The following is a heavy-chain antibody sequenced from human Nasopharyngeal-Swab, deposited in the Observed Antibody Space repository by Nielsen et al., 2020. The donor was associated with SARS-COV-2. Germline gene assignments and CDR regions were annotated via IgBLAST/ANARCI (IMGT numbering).Heavy chain of an antibody. CDR2: INPSGGST. CDR3: ARGFPVGFDY. D-gene: IGHD4-23*01. CDR1: GYTFTSYY. Sequence: ASVKVSCKASGYTFTSYYMHWVRQAPGQGLEWMEIINPSGGSTSYAQKFQGRVTMPRDTSTSTVYMELSSLRSEDPAVYYCARGFPVGFDYWGQGTLVTVSS. V-gene: IGHV1-46*01. J-gene: IGHJ4*02.